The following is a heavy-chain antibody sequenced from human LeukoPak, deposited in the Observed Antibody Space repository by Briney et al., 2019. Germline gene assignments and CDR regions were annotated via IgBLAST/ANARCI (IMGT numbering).Heavy chain of an antibody. CDR3: AREVVIVGGTGGGFDY. CDR1: GFSFSSYY. CDR2: IYSGGST. V-gene: IGHV3-53*01. Sequence: GGSLRLSCAASGFSFSSYYMSWVRQAPGKGLEWVSVIYSGGSTYYADSVKGRFTISRDNSKNTLYLQMNSLRVEDTAVYCCAREVVIVGGTGGGFDYWGQGTLVTVSS. D-gene: IGHD1-26*01. J-gene: IGHJ4*02.